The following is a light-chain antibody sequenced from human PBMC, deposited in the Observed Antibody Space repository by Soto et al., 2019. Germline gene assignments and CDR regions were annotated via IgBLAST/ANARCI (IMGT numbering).Light chain of an antibody. V-gene: IGKV3-15*01. CDR2: GTS. Sequence: EIVMTQSPATLSLSPGERATLSCRASQSVNSNLAWYQQKAAQAPRLLIYGTSTRATGIPARFSGSGSGTDFTLNISSLQFEDFAVYYCQQYNNWPRTFGQGTKVEIK. J-gene: IGKJ1*01. CDR1: QSVNSN. CDR3: QQYNNWPRT.